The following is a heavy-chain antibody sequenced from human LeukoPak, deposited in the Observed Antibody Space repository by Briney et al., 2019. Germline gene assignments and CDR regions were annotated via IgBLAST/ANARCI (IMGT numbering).Heavy chain of an antibody. CDR1: GGSFSGYY. CDR3: ARGRSVGATNGSGY. J-gene: IGHJ4*02. V-gene: IGHV4-34*01. CDR2: INHSGST. Sequence: SETLSLTCAVYGGSFSGYYWSWIRQPPGKGLEWIGEINHSGSTNYNPSLKSRVTISVDTSKNQFSLKLSSVTAADTAVYYCARGRSVGATNGSGYWGQGTLVTVSS. D-gene: IGHD1-26*01.